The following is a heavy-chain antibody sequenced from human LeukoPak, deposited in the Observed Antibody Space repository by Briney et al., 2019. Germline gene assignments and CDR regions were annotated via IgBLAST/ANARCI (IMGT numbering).Heavy chain of an antibody. CDR3: VRWGAWSSFDY. V-gene: IGHV3-23*01. CDR2: ISGTGSST. CDR1: GFTFRSYT. Sequence: GGSLRLSCAASGFTFRSYTMSWVRQAPGKGLEWLSAISGTGSSTYYAGSVKGRITISRDNSKNTLYLQMNSLTVDDTAVYYCVRWGAWSSFDYWGQGTPVTVS. D-gene: IGHD2-8*02. J-gene: IGHJ4*02.